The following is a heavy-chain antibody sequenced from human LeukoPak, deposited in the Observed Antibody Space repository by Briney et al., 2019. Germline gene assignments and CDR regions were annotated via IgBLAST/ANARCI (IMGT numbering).Heavy chain of an antibody. J-gene: IGHJ4*02. CDR3: ARLYYYDSSGYSEFDY. V-gene: IGHV4-59*01. CDR2: IYYSGST. Sequence: SETLSLTCTVSGCSISSYYWSWIRQPPGKGLEWIGYIYYSGSTNYNPSLKSRVTISVDTSKNQFSLKLSSVTAADTAVYYCARLYYYDSSGYSEFDYWGQGTLVTVAS. CDR1: GCSISSYY. D-gene: IGHD3-22*01.